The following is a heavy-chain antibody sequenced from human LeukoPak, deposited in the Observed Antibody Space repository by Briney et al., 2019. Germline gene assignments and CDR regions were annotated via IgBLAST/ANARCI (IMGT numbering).Heavy chain of an antibody. CDR1: GGSISSSNW. D-gene: IGHD4-17*01. CDR2: IYHSGST. J-gene: IGHJ6*02. V-gene: IGHV4-4*02. Sequence: SETLSLTCAVSGGSISSSNWWSWVRQPPGKGLEWIGEIYHSGSTSYNPSLKSRVTISVDKSKNQFSLKLSSVTAADTAVYYCARMTTVSLYYYYGMDVWGQGTTVTVSS. CDR3: ARMTTVSLYYYYGMDV.